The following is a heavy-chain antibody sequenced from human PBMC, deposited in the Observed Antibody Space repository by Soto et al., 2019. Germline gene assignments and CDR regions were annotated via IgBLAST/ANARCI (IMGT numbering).Heavy chain of an antibody. Sequence: PGGSLRLSCAASGFTFSSYAMHWVRQAPGKGLEWVAVISYDGRNKYYADSVKGRFTISRDNSKNTLYLQMNSLRAEDTAVYYCARDRLSRRYFDWLLLSPLYYYGMDGWGQGTTVT. J-gene: IGHJ6*02. V-gene: IGHV3-30-3*01. CDR1: GFTFSSYA. CDR3: ARDRLSRRYFDWLLLSPLYYYGMDG. CDR2: ISYDGRNK. D-gene: IGHD3-9*01.